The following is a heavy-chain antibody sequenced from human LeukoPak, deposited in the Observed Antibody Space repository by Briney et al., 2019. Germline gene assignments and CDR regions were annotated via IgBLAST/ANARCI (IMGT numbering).Heavy chain of an antibody. Sequence: PGGSLRLSCKRSGYSFTSSWIGWARQMPGKGLEWMGIVFPADSVTSYSTSFQGQVTFSADKSISTAYLQWSSLKASDAAMYYCAGHGGAFDYWGQGTLVTVSS. D-gene: IGHD4-17*01. V-gene: IGHV5-51*01. J-gene: IGHJ4*02. CDR2: VFPADSVT. CDR3: AGHGGAFDY. CDR1: GYSFTSSW.